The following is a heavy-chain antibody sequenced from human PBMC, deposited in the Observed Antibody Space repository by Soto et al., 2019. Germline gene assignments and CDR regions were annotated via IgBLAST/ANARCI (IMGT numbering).Heavy chain of an antibody. CDR2: ISYDGSET. J-gene: IGHJ5*02. V-gene: IGHV3-33*03. CDR3: ARALYSTSRAPPAP. CDR1: GFYFSNYG. D-gene: IGHD4-4*01. Sequence: QDQVMESGGGVVQPGTSLRLSCLASGFYFSNYGMYWIRQTPGKGLEWVGVISYDGSETYYADSLKGRFTISRDNSKNTLFLQMNSLRVDDSGVYYCARALYSTSRAPPAPWGQGTLVTVSP.